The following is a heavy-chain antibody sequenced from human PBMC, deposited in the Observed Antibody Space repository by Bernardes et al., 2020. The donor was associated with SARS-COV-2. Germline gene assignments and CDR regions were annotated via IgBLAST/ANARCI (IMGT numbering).Heavy chain of an antibody. J-gene: IGHJ6*02. Sequence: ASVKVSCKVSGYTLTELSMHWVRQAPGKGLEWMGGFDPEDGETIYAQKFQGRVTMTEDTSTDTAYMELSSLRSEDTAVYYCATSTPVFCSSTSRLHYYYYYGMDVWGQGTTVTVSS. CDR3: ATSTPVFCSSTSRLHYYYYYGMDV. D-gene: IGHD2-2*01. CDR2: FDPEDGET. V-gene: IGHV1-24*01. CDR1: GYTLTELS.